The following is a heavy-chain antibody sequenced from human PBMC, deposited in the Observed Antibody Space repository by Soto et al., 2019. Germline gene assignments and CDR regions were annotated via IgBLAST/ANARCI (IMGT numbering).Heavy chain of an antibody. J-gene: IGHJ6*02. Sequence: QVQLVESGGGVVQPGRSLRLSCAASGFTFSSYAMHWVRQAPGKGLEWVAVISYDGSNKYYADSVKGRFTISRDNSKNTLYLQMNSLRAEDTAVYYCARDLSGSSSWYIHYYYYDGMDVWGQGTTVTVSS. CDR2: ISYDGSNK. D-gene: IGHD6-13*01. V-gene: IGHV3-30-3*01. CDR1: GFTFSSYA. CDR3: ARDLSGSSSWYIHYYYYDGMDV.